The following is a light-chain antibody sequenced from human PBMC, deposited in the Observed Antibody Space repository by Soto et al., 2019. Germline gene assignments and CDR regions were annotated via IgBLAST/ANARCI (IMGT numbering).Light chain of an antibody. J-gene: IGLJ2*01. Sequence: QSALTQPRSVSGSPGQSVTISCTGTRSDVGGYNYVSWYQQHPGKAPKLMIYDVSKRPSGVPDRFSGSKSGNTASLTISGLQAEDEADYYCCSYAGSYTRFGGGTKVTVL. CDR1: RSDVGGYNY. CDR2: DVS. CDR3: CSYAGSYTR. V-gene: IGLV2-11*01.